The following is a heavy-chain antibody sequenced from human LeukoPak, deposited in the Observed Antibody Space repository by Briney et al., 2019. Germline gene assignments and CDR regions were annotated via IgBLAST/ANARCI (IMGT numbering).Heavy chain of an antibody. CDR2: IIPIFGTA. D-gene: IGHD3-10*01. J-gene: IGHJ4*02. V-gene: IGHV1-69*05. CDR1: GGTFSSYA. CDR3: ARDESYYGSGSYPFDY. Sequence: SVKVSCKASGGTFSSYAISWVRQAPGQGLEWMGRIIPIFGTANYAQKFQGRVTITTDESTSTAYMELSSLRSEDTAVYYCARDESYYGSGSYPFDYWGQGTLVTVSS.